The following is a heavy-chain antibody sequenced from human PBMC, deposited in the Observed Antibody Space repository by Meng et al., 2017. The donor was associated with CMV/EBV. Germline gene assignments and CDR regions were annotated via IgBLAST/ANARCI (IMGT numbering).Heavy chain of an antibody. D-gene: IGHD3-22*01. CDR2: IYTSGST. CDR3: ARGGLYYYDSSGHFDY. J-gene: IGHJ4*02. V-gene: IGHV4-4*07. Sequence: QGHRQGSGPGLLNPSDTLSFTRTVSGGSISSYYWSWIRQPDGKGLEWIGRIYTSGSTNYNPSLKSRVTMSVDTSKNQFSLKLSSVTAADTAVYYCARGGLYYYDSSGHFDYWGQGTLVTVSS. CDR1: GGSISSYY.